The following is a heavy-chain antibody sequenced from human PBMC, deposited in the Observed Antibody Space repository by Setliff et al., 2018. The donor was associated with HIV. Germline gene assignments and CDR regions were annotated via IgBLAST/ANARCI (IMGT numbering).Heavy chain of an antibody. Sequence: GASVKVSCKASGYTFTDYYMHWVQQAPGKGLEWMGRVDPEDGETIYAEKFQGRVTITADMSTDTAYMELSSLRSEDTAVYYCATVGENAKYSGYDYYYYYGMDVWGQGTTVTVSS. CDR1: GYTFTDYY. D-gene: IGHD5-12*01. V-gene: IGHV1-69-2*01. J-gene: IGHJ6*02. CDR2: VDPEDGET. CDR3: ATVGENAKYSGYDYYYYYGMDV.